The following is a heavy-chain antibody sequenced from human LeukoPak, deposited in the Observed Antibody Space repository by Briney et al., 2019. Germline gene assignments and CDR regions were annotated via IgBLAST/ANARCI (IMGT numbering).Heavy chain of an antibody. Sequence: PGGSLRLSCAASGCTLGSYWMSWVRQAPGKGLEWVANIKQDGSEKYYVDSVKGRFTISRDNAKNSLYLQMNSLRAEDTAVYYCARDRGGDGDYSDYWGQGTLVTVSS. D-gene: IGHD3-16*01. V-gene: IGHV3-7*01. J-gene: IGHJ4*02. CDR3: ARDRGGDGDYSDY. CDR1: GCTLGSYW. CDR2: IKQDGSEK.